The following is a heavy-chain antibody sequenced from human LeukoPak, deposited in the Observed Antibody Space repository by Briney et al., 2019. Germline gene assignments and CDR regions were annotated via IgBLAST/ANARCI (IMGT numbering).Heavy chain of an antibody. CDR3: ARDWGYYSSSEYYYYGMDV. J-gene: IGHJ6*02. CDR2: IYSGGST. Sequence: GGSLRLSCAASGFTVSSNYMSWVRQAPGKGLEWVSVIYSGGSTYYADSVKGRFTISRDNSKNTLYLQMNSLRAEDTAVYYCARDWGYYSSSEYYYYGMDVWGQGTTATVSS. CDR1: GFTVSSNY. V-gene: IGHV3-66*01. D-gene: IGHD6-13*01.